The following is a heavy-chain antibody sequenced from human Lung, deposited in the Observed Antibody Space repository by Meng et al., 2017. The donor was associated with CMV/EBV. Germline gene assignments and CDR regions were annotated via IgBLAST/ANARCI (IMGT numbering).Heavy chain of an antibody. V-gene: IGHV1-69*10. Sequence: SVXVSCKASGGTFSSYVISWVRQAPGQGLEWMGGIIPILGRANYGQKFQARVTITADKSTSTAHMELSSLRSEDTAVYYCARSRVLSSSPSRPPTYRMDVWXQGTXVTVSS. CDR2: IIPILGRA. CDR3: ARSRVLSSSPSRPPTYRMDV. J-gene: IGHJ6*02. CDR1: GGTFSSYV. D-gene: IGHD2-2*01.